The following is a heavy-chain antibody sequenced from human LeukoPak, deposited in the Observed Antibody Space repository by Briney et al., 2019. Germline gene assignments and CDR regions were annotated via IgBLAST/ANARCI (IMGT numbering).Heavy chain of an antibody. CDR1: GFTFSSYG. CDR2: IWYDGSNK. D-gene: IGHD2/OR15-2a*01. V-gene: IGHV3-33*01. Sequence: GRSLRLSCAASGFTFSSYGMHWVRQAPGKGLEWVALIWYDGSNKYYADSVKGRLTISRDNSKNTLYLQMNSLRAEDTAVYYCAREGPRGNPQFDYWGQGTLVTVSS. J-gene: IGHJ4*02. CDR3: AREGPRGNPQFDY.